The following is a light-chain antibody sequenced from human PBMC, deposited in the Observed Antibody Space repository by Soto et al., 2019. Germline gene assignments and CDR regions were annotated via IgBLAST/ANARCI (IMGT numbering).Light chain of an antibody. Sequence: QSALTQPASVSGSPGQSITISCTGTSSDVGGYNYVSWYQHHPGKAPKLMIYEVSNRPSGVSNRFSGSKSGNTASLTISGLQAEDEAAYYCSSYTSSSIDYVFGAGTKVTVL. CDR1: SSDVGGYNY. CDR3: SSYTSSSIDYV. CDR2: EVS. J-gene: IGLJ1*01. V-gene: IGLV2-14*01.